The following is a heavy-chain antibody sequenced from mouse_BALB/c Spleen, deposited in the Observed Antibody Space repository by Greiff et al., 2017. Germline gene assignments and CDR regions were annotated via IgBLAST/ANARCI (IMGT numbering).Heavy chain of an antibody. D-gene: IGHD4-1*01. V-gene: IGHV1-7*01. CDR2: INPSTGYT. Sequence: VQLQQSGAELAKPGASVKMSCKASGYTFTSYWMHWVKQRPGQGLEWIGYINPSTGYTEYNQKFKDKATLTADKSSSTAYMQLSSLTSEDSAVYYCARPLGDMDYWGQGTSVTVSS. CDR1: GYTFTSYW. CDR3: ARPLGDMDY. J-gene: IGHJ4*01.